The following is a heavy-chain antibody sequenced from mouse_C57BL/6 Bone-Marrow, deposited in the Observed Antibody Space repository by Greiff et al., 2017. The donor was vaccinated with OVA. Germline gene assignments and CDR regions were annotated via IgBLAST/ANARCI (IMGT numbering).Heavy chain of an antibody. J-gene: IGHJ2*01. D-gene: IGHD2-4*01. CDR3: ARWGIYYDYLFDY. CDR2: IYPGSGST. Sequence: QVQLQQPGAELVKPGASVKMSCKASGYTFTSYWITWVKQRPGQGLEWIGDIYPGSGSTNYNEKFKSKATLTVDKSSSTAYMQLSSLTSEDSAVYYCARWGIYYDYLFDYWGQGTTLTVSS. CDR1: GYTFTSYW. V-gene: IGHV1-55*01.